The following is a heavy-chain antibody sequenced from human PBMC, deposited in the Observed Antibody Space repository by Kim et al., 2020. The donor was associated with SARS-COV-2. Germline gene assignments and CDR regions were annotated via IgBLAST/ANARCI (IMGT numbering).Heavy chain of an antibody. D-gene: IGHD2-15*01. Sequence: SETLSLTCTVSGGSISSGGYYWSWIRQHPGKGLEWIGYIYYSGSTYYNPSLKSRVTISVDTSKNQFSLKLSSVTAADTAVYYCSREGIGYCSGGSCYRDGMDVWGQGTTVTVSS. V-gene: IGHV4-31*03. CDR2: IYYSGST. CDR3: SREGIGYCSGGSCYRDGMDV. CDR1: GGSISSGGYY. J-gene: IGHJ6*02.